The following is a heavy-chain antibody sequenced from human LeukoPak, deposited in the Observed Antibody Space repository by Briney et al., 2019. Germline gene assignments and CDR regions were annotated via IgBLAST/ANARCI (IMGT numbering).Heavy chain of an antibody. Sequence: ASVKVSCTASGYTFTNYKIHWVRQAPGQGLEWVAWMNPNNGDTGYAQNFQDRVTLTRDTSISTAYMELGSLTSEDTAVYYCARGHQPRDYSSSWYEGWFDPWGQGTLVTVSS. J-gene: IGHJ5*02. V-gene: IGHV1-8*01. CDR1: GYTFTNYK. CDR2: MNPNNGDT. CDR3: ARGHQPRDYSSSWYEGWFDP. D-gene: IGHD6-13*01.